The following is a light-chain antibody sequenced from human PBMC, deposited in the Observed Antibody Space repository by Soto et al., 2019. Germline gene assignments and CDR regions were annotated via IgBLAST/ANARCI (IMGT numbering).Light chain of an antibody. CDR2: GVS. J-gene: IGKJ5*01. Sequence: EIVLTQSPGTLSLSPGERATLSCRASQSVSSSYLAWYQQKPGQAPRLLIYGVSTRANGVPARFSGSGSGTVFTLTISSLQSEDFAVYYCQQNNRWPHITFGQGTRLEIK. V-gene: IGKV3-15*01. CDR3: QQNNRWPHIT. CDR1: QSVSSSY.